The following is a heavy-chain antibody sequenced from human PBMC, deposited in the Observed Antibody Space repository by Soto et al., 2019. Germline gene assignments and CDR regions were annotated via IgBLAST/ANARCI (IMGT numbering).Heavy chain of an antibody. Sequence: ASVKVSCKASGYTFTGYYMHWVRQAPGQGLEWMGWINPNSGGTNYAQKFQGRVTMTRDTSISTAYMELSRLRSDDTAVYYCARDSYYYDSSGYNDAFDIWGQGTMVTVSS. CDR1: GYTFTGYY. D-gene: IGHD3-22*01. CDR3: ARDSYYYDSSGYNDAFDI. CDR2: INPNSGGT. V-gene: IGHV1-2*02. J-gene: IGHJ3*02.